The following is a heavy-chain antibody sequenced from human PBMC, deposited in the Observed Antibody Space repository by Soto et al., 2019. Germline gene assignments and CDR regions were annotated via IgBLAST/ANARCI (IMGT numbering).Heavy chain of an antibody. CDR1: GFTFDDYT. CDR3: AKDIATTRGPDRIAAAGVRYYYYGMDV. J-gene: IGHJ6*02. D-gene: IGHD6-13*01. V-gene: IGHV3-43*01. CDR2: ISWDGGST. Sequence: GGSLRLSCAASGFTFDDYTMHWVRQAPGKGLEWVSLISWDGGSTYYADSVKGRFTISRDNSKNSLYLQMNSLRTEDTALYYCAKDIATTRGPDRIAAAGVRYYYYGMDVWGQGTTVTVSS.